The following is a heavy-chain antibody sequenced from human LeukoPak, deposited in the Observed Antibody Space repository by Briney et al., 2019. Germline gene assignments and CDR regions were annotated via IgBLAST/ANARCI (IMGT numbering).Heavy chain of an antibody. Sequence: GSLRLSCAASGFTFSSYAMHWVRQAPGKGLEWVAVISYDGSNKYYADSVKGRFTISRDNSKNTLYLQMNSLRVEDTAVYYCAREGGAFDIWGQGTMVTVSS. CDR2: ISYDGSNK. V-gene: IGHV3-30-3*01. D-gene: IGHD2-15*01. J-gene: IGHJ3*02. CDR1: GFTFSSYA. CDR3: AREGGAFDI.